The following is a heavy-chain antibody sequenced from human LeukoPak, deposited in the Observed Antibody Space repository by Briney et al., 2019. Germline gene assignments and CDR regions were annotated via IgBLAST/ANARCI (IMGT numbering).Heavy chain of an antibody. D-gene: IGHD5-24*01. CDR1: GVSISSSSYY. CDR3: ARADMATNPFDY. V-gene: IGHV4-39*07. J-gene: IGHJ4*02. CDR2: IYYSGST. Sequence: NPSETLSLTCTVSGVSISSSSYYWGWIRQPPGKGLEWIGSIYYSGSTYYNPSLKSRVTISVDTSKNQFSLNLSSVTAADTAVYYCARADMATNPFDYWGQGTLVTVSS.